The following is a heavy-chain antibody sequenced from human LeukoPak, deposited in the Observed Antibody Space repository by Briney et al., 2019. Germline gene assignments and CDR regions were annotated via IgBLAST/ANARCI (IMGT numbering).Heavy chain of an antibody. CDR3: AREDRRVLIVDY. CDR2: MNPNSGNT. D-gene: IGHD3-10*01. V-gene: IGHV1-8*01. J-gene: IGHJ4*02. Sequence: ASVKVSCKASGYTFTSYDINWVRQATGQGLEWMGWMNPNSGNTGYAQKFQGRVTMARNTSISTAYMELSSLRSEDTAVYYCAREDRRVLIVDYWGQGTLVTVSS. CDR1: GYTFTSYD.